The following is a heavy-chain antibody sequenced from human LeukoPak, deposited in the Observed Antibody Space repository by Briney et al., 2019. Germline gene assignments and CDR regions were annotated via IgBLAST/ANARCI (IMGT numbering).Heavy chain of an antibody. V-gene: IGHV4-34*01. Sequence: SETLSLTCAVYGGSFSGYYWSWIRQPPGKGLEWIGEINHSGSTNYNPSLKSRVTISVDTSKNQFSLKLSSVTAADTAVYYCAREGIAARHIQPFDYWGQGTLVTVSS. J-gene: IGHJ4*02. CDR3: AREGIAARHIQPFDY. D-gene: IGHD6-6*01. CDR2: INHSGST. CDR1: GGSFSGYY.